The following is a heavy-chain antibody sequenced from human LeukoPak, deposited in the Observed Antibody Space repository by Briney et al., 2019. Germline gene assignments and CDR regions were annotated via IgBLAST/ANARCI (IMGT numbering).Heavy chain of an antibody. D-gene: IGHD6-6*01. V-gene: IGHV3-7*03. CDR3: ARGGISSSSIPYFDY. J-gene: IGHJ4*02. Sequence: GSLRLSCAASGFTFSLYWMNWVRRAPGKGLEWVANIKQDGSEKNYVDSVKGRFTISRDNAKNSLYLQMNSLRAEDTALYHCARGGISSSSIPYFDYWGQGTLVTVSS. CDR2: IKQDGSEK. CDR1: GFTFSLYW.